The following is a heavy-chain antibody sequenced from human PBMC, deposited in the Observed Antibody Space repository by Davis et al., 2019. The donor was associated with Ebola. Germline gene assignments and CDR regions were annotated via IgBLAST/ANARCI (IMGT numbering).Heavy chain of an antibody. J-gene: IGHJ6*02. CDR1: GGSISSSSYY. Sequence: SETLSLTCTVSGGSISSSSYYWGWIRQPPGKGLEWIGNIYYSGSTYYNPSLKSRVTISVDTSKNQFSLKLSSVTAADTAVYYCARTWELPYYYYGMDVWGQGTTVTVSS. V-gene: IGHV4-39*01. CDR3: ARTWELPYYYYGMDV. D-gene: IGHD1-26*01. CDR2: IYYSGST.